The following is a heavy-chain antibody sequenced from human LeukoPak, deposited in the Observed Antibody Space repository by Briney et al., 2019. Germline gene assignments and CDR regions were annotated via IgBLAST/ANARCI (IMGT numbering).Heavy chain of an antibody. CDR3: AREGHYDILTGYSPVAYYFYYMDV. D-gene: IGHD3-9*01. Sequence: GRSLRLSCAASGFNFSNYGMNWVRQAPGKGLEGVAAISSDGVEKHYADSVKGRITISRDNSKSTLYLQMNSLRAEDTVLYYCAREGHYDILTGYSPVAYYFYYMDVWGKGTTVTVSS. V-gene: IGHV3-30*19. CDR2: ISSDGVEK. CDR1: GFNFSNYG. J-gene: IGHJ6*03.